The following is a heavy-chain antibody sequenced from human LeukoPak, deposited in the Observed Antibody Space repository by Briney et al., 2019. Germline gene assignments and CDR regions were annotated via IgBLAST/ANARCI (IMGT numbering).Heavy chain of an antibody. CDR2: ISTTSSYI. D-gene: IGHD1-20*01. V-gene: IGHV3-21*01. Sequence: AGGSLRLSCAASTFTFSTYSMNWVRQAPGKGLEWVSSISTTSSYIYYADSVKGRFTISRDNAKHSLYLQMNSLRAEDTAVYYCAGAPGITGSAGYFDYWGQGTLVTVSS. CDR3: AGAPGITGSAGYFDY. CDR1: TFTFSTYS. J-gene: IGHJ4*02.